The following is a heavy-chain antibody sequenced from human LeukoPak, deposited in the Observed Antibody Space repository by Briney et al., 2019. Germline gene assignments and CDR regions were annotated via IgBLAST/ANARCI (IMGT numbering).Heavy chain of an antibody. J-gene: IGHJ6*03. D-gene: IGHD2-2*01. CDR1: GGSISSSNW. CDR3: ARETPIRIVVVPASDYYYYYYMDV. V-gene: IGHV4-4*02. CDR2: IYHTGNT. Sequence: PSETLSLTCDVSGGSISSSNWWNWVRQPPGKGLEWIGEIYHTGNTNYNPSLKSRVTISVDKSKNQFSLDLGSVTAADTAVYYCARETPIRIVVVPASDYYYYYYMDVWGKGTTVTVSS.